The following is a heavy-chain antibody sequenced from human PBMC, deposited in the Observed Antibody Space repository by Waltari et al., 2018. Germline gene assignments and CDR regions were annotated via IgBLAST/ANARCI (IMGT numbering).Heavy chain of an antibody. CDR2: IRSNDYTGGT. J-gene: IGHJ3*01. CDR1: GFTFRHYA. CDR3: TREDDGNDSGAFDL. D-gene: IGHD5-12*01. Sequence: EVQLVESGGDMVQPGRSLRLSCTGSGFTFRHYAINWVRQAPGKGLEWVGFIRSNDYTGGTSFAASVGGRFTISRDDSKRTAYLQMNALQTDDSATYYCTREDDGNDSGAFDLWGQGTLVTVSS. V-gene: IGHV3-49*04.